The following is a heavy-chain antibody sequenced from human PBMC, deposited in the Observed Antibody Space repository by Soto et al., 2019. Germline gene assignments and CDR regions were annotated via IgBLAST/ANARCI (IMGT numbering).Heavy chain of an antibody. Sequence: ASVKVSCKASGYSFTSYAIYWVRQAPGQRLEWMGWINAGNGNTKYSQKLQGRVTFTGDTSASTAHMELSSLRSEDTAVYFCARGVENIVLVLDVFGYYGMDVWGQGTTVTVSS. CDR3: ARGVENIVLVLDVFGYYGMDV. V-gene: IGHV1-3*01. CDR2: INAGNGNT. CDR1: GYSFTSYA. D-gene: IGHD2-2*01. J-gene: IGHJ6*02.